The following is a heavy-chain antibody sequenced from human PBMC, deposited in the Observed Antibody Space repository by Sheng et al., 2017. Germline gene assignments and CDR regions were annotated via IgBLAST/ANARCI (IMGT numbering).Heavy chain of an antibody. CDR3: ARDYTAASDLDY. D-gene: IGHD2-2*02. CDR1: GYTFNVYY. CDR2: IHPTSGVT. Sequence: QVQLVQSEAEVWRPGASVKVSCKASGYTFNVYYLHWVRQAPGQGLEWMGWIHPTSGVTNYAERFQGRVIMTRDMSINTAYMELTRLTSDDTAIYYCARDYTAASDLDYWGQGTLVTVSS. J-gene: IGHJ4*02. V-gene: IGHV1-2*02.